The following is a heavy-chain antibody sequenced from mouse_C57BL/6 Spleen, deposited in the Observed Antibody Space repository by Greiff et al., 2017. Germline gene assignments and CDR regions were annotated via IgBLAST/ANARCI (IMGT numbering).Heavy chain of an antibody. D-gene: IGHD2-5*01. CDR3: ARQGEVYSNYRYFDY. CDR1: GYTFTSYW. J-gene: IGHJ2*01. V-gene: IGHV1-53*01. Sequence: QVQLQQPGTELVKPGASVKLSCKASGYTFTSYWMHWVKQRPGQGLVWIGNINPSNGGTNYNEKFKSKATLTVAKSTSTAYMQICSMTSADSAVYYCARQGEVYSNYRYFDYWGQGTTLTVSS. CDR2: INPSNGGT.